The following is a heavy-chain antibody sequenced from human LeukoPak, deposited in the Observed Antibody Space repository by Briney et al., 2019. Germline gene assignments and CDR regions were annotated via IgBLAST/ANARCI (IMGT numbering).Heavy chain of an antibody. Sequence: KPSETLSLTCTVSGGSISSYYWSWIRQPPGKGLEWIGNIYYSGSTNYNPSLKSRVTISVDTYKNQFSLKLSAVTAADTAVYYCARGGGSFDYWGQGTLVTVSS. CDR1: GGSISSYY. V-gene: IGHV4-59*01. J-gene: IGHJ4*02. CDR2: IYYSGST. D-gene: IGHD2-15*01. CDR3: ARGGGSFDY.